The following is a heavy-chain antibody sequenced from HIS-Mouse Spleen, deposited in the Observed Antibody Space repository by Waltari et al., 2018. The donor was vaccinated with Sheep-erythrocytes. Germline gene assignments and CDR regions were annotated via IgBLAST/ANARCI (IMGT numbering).Heavy chain of an antibody. Sequence: QVQLQESGPGLVKPSQTLSLTCTVSGGSISSGGYYWSWIRQHPGKGLEWMGYIHYSGRPYANPSLKSRVTKSLDTSKNQFSLKLSSVTAADTAVYYCARALIITMVRGVTSNWFDPWGQGTLVTVSS. CDR3: ARALIITMVRGVTSNWFDP. V-gene: IGHV4-31*03. J-gene: IGHJ5*02. CDR1: GGSISSGGYY. CDR2: IHYSGRP. D-gene: IGHD3-10*01.